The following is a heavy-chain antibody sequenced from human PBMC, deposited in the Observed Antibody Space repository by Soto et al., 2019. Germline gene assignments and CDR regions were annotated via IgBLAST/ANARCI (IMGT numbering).Heavy chain of an antibody. CDR3: ARDRLRFRGAGATNFDY. J-gene: IGHJ4*02. CDR2: IWYDGSNK. CDR1: GFTFSSYG. V-gene: IGHV3-33*01. Sequence: GGSLRLSCAASGFTFSSYGMHWVRQAPGKGLEWVAVIWYDGSNKYYADSVKGRFTISRDNSKNTLYLQMNSLRAEDTAVYYCARDRLRFRGAGATNFDYWGQGTLVTVSS. D-gene: IGHD3-16*01.